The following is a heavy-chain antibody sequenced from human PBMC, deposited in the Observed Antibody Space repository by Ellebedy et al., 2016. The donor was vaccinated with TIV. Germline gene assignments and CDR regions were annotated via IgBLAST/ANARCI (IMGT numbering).Heavy chain of an antibody. CDR2: INPTGTA. CDR1: GGSFTGYF. Sequence: MPGGSLRLSCVVKGGSFTGYFWSWIRQSPGKGREWLGEINPTGTANYNPSLKSRVTMSVDTSKNQFSLKLSSVTAADTAVYYCARSYKRTARDAFDIWGQGTMVTVSS. CDR3: ARSYKRTARDAFDI. J-gene: IGHJ3*02. D-gene: IGHD1-14*01. V-gene: IGHV4-34*01.